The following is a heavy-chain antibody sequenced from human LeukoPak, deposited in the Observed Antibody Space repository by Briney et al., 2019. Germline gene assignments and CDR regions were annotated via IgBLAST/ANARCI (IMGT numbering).Heavy chain of an antibody. CDR2: IYYSGST. CDR1: GGSISSYY. CDR3: ARQGLWFGAYYFDY. D-gene: IGHD3-10*01. J-gene: IGHJ4*02. V-gene: IGHV4-59*08. Sequence: SETLSLTCTVSGGSISSYYWSWIRQPPGKGLEWIGYIYYSGSTNYNPSLKSRVTISVDTSKNQFSLKLSSVTAADTAVYYCARQGLWFGAYYFDYWGQGTLVTVSS.